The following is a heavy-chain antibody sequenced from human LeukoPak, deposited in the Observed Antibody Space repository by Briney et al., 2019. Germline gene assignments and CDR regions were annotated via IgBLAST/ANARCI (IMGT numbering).Heavy chain of an antibody. CDR2: IFYSGST. CDR3: ARSFGGNSVNWYFDL. CDR1: GGSISSSGFH. D-gene: IGHD4-23*01. Sequence: NTSETLSLTCTVSGGSISSSGFHWGCIRQPPGKGLEWIGSIFYSGSTYYNPSLKSRVTISVDTSKNQFSLKLSSVTAADTAVYYCARSFGGNSVNWYFDLWGRGTLVTVSS. J-gene: IGHJ2*01. V-gene: IGHV4-39*01.